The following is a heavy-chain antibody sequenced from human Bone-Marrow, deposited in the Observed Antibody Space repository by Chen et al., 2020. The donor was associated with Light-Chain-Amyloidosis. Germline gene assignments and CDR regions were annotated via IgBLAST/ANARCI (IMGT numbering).Heavy chain of an antibody. CDR3: AREGEDANLDWFDP. V-gene: IGHV1-46*01. CDR1: GYTFTYYP. Sequence: QVQLVQSGAEVKEPGASVKVSCQAYGYTFTYYPMNWVRLAPGQGLEWMGRSNPSGGSTFYAQKFQGRVTMTSDTSTSTVYMELTSLRSDDTAVYYCAREGEDANLDWFDPWGQGTLVTVSS. CDR2: SNPSGGST. J-gene: IGHJ5*02. D-gene: IGHD2-2*01.